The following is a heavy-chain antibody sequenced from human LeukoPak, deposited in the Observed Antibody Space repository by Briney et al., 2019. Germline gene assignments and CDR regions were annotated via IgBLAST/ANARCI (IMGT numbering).Heavy chain of an antibody. Sequence: PSQTLSLTCTVSGGSISSGSYYWSWIRQPAGKGLEWIGRIYTSGSTNYNPSLKSRVTISVDTSKNQFSLRLRSVTAADTAVYYCARKSNHYGSGSYYYHYYYMDVWGKGTTVTISS. CDR1: GGSISSGSYY. D-gene: IGHD3-10*01. CDR2: IYTSGST. J-gene: IGHJ6*03. CDR3: ARKSNHYGSGSYYYHYYYMDV. V-gene: IGHV4-61*02.